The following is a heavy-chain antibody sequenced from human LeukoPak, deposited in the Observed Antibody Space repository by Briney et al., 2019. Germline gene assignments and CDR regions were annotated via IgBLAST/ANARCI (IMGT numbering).Heavy chain of an antibody. D-gene: IGHD6-13*01. CDR3: TTDRIVAVGPQFDY. V-gene: IGHV3-15*01. J-gene: IGHJ4*02. CDR1: GFTFNNAW. CDR2: IKSKTDGGTT. Sequence: PGGSLRLSCAASGFTFNNAWVSWVRQAPGKGLEWVARIKSKTDGGTTDYAAPVTGRFTVSRDDSKSTLYLQMSSLKAEDTAMYYCTTDRIVAVGPQFDYWGQGTLVTVSS.